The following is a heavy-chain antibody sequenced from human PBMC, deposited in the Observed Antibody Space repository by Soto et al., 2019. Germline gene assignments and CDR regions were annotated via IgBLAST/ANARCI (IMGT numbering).Heavy chain of an antibody. J-gene: IGHJ4*02. CDR3: AGVASGSTWDYFDY. CDR2: IVPVFGRV. D-gene: IGHD3-10*01. Sequence: QVHLVQSGAEVRKPGSSVRVSYKASGDTFTKYAISWLRQAPGQGLEWMGGIVPVFGRVTYAQRFQDRVSIIADKSTATSYLELTSLTADDTAVYYCAGVASGSTWDYFDYWGQGTLVTVSS. CDR1: GDTFTKYA. V-gene: IGHV1-69*06.